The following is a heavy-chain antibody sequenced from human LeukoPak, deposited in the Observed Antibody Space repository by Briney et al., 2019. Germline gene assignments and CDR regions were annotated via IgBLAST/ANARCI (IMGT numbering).Heavy chain of an antibody. CDR3: ARGNTYYYDSSGYSGPYYFDY. CDR1: GGSISSYY. CDR2: IYYSGST. Sequence: SETLSLTCTVSGGSISSYYWSWIRQPPGKGLEWIGYIYYSGSTNYNPSLKSRVTISVDTSKNQFSLKLSSVTAADTAVYYCARGNTYYYDSSGYSGPYYFDYWGQGTLVTVSS. D-gene: IGHD3-22*01. J-gene: IGHJ4*02. V-gene: IGHV4-59*01.